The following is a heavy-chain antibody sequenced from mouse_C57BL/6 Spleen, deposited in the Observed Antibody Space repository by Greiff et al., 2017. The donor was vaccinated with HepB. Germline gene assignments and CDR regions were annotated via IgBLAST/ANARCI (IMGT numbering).Heavy chain of an antibody. CDR1: GFTFSDYY. J-gene: IGHJ4*01. CDR3: ARELWDAMDY. D-gene: IGHD1-1*02. V-gene: IGHV5-16*01. CDR2: INYDGSST. Sequence: EVQLVESEGGLVQPGSSMKLSCTASGFTFSDYYMAWVRQVPEKGLEWVANINYDGSSTYYLDSLKSRFIISRDNAKNILYLQMSSLKSEDTATYYCARELWDAMDYWGQGTSVTVSS.